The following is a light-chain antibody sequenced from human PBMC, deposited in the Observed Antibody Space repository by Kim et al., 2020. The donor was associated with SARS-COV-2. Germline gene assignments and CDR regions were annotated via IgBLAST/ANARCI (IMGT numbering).Light chain of an antibody. CDR3: QAWDSSTWV. J-gene: IGLJ3*02. V-gene: IGLV3-1*01. CDR2: QDP. CDR1: KLGDKY. Sequence: SYELTQPPSVSVSPGQTATITCSGDKLGDKYVCWYQQNPGQSPVLVVYQDPKRPSGIPERFSGSNSGNTATLTISGTQAMDEADYYCQAWDSSTWVFGGGTQLTVL.